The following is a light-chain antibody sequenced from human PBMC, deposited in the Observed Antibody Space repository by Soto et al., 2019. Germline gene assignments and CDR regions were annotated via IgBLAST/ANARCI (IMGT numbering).Light chain of an antibody. J-gene: IGKJ1*01. V-gene: IGKV3-11*01. CDR1: QSVSRY. CDR3: QQRSTWPTA. CDR2: DTS. Sequence: EIVLTQSPATLSLSPGERATLSCRASQSVSRYLVWYQQKPGQAPRLLIYDTSNRATGIPARFSGSGSGTDLTLTIISLEPEDFAVYYCQQRSTWPTAFGQGTKVEI.